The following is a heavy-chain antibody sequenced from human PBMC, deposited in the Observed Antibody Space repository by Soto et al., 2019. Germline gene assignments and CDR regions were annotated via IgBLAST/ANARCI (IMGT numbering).Heavy chain of an antibody. V-gene: IGHV1-2*02. CDR3: ARVRRVRRLQLANNWFDP. Sequence: SVKVSCKASGYNFTGYDMYWVRQAPGQGPEWMGWINPNSGGTDYAQKFQGRVTMTRDTSISTAYMELISLRSDDTAVYYCARVRRVRRLQLANNWFDPWGQGTLVTVSS. J-gene: IGHJ5*02. D-gene: IGHD6-13*01. CDR2: INPNSGGT. CDR1: GYNFTGYD.